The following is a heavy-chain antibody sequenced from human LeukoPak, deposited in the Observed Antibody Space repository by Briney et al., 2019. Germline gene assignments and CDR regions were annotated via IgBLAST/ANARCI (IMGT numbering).Heavy chain of an antibody. V-gene: IGHV3-7*01. J-gene: IGHJ4*02. Sequence: GGSLRLSCAASGFTFSSYWMSWVRQAPGKGLEWVANIKQDGSEKYNVDSVKGRFTISRDNAKNSLYLQMNSLRAEDTAVYYCARDIGSGWDPYYFDYWGQGTLVTVSS. CDR1: GFTFSSYW. CDR2: IKQDGSEK. D-gene: IGHD6-19*01. CDR3: ARDIGSGWDPYYFDY.